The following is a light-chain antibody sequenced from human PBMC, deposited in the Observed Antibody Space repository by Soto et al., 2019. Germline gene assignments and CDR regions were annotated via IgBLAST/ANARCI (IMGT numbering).Light chain of an antibody. V-gene: IGKV3-11*01. CDR2: DAS. CDR3: QQGGNWPLT. Sequence: EILLTQSPATLSLSPGERATLSCRASQSVSSYFAWYQQKPGQAPRLLIYDASNRATGIPARFSGSGSGTNFTLPISSLEPEDFAVYSCQQGGNWPLTFGQGTKVDIK. J-gene: IGKJ1*01. CDR1: QSVSSY.